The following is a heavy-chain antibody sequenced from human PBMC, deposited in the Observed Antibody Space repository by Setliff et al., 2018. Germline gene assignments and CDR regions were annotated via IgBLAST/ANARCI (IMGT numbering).Heavy chain of an antibody. D-gene: IGHD2-2*02. V-gene: IGHV1-18*01. Sequence: ASVKVSCKASGGTFSSYDISWVRQAPGQGLEWMGWISAYNSNTNYAQKLQGRVTMTTDTSTSTAYMELRSLRSDDTAVYYCARDSRGLVPAAIEGSYYYYGMDVWGQGTTVTVSS. CDR1: GGTFSSYD. CDR3: ARDSRGLVPAAIEGSYYYYGMDV. J-gene: IGHJ6*02. CDR2: ISAYNSNT.